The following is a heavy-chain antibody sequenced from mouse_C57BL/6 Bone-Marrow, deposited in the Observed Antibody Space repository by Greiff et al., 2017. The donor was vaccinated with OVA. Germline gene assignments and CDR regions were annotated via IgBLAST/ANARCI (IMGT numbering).Heavy chain of an antibody. V-gene: IGHV1-18*01. Sequence: VQLQQSGPELVKPGASVKIPCKASGYTFTDYNMDWVKQSPGKSLEWIGDINPNNGGTIYNQKFKGKATLTVDKSSSTAYMELRSLTSEDTAVYYCARGAYGYDWFAYWGQGTLVTVSA. CDR3: ARGAYGYDWFAY. J-gene: IGHJ3*01. D-gene: IGHD2-2*01. CDR1: GYTFTDYN. CDR2: INPNNGGT.